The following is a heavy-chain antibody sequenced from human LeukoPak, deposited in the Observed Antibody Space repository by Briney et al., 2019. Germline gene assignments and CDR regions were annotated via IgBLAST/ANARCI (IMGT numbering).Heavy chain of an antibody. V-gene: IGHV3-48*04. D-gene: IGHD2-15*01. CDR1: GFTFSTYS. Sequence: GGSLRLSCAASGFTFSTYSMNWVRQSPGKGLQWLSYISGSSATVYYADSVKGRFTISRDNAKNSLYLQMNSLRAEDTAVYYCARELGYCSGAGCYTGAFDIWGQGTLVTVSS. J-gene: IGHJ3*02. CDR3: ARELGYCSGAGCYTGAFDI. CDR2: ISGSSATV.